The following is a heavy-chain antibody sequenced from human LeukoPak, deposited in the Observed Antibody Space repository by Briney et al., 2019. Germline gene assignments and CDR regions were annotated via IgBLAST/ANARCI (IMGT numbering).Heavy chain of an antibody. CDR2: ISSSGSTI. Sequence: GGSLRLSCAASGFTFSSDSMNWVRQAPGKGLEWVSYISSSGSTIYYADSVKGRFTISRDNAKNSLYLQMNSLRAEDTAVYYCARDQRYDSSGFYDYWGQGTLVTVSS. J-gene: IGHJ4*02. D-gene: IGHD3-22*01. V-gene: IGHV3-48*04. CDR1: GFTFSSDS. CDR3: ARDQRYDSSGFYDY.